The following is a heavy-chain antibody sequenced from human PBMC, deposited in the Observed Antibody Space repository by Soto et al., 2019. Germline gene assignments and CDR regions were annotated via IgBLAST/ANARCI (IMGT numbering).Heavy chain of an antibody. CDR3: ARDGYCSGGSCYSVPDFDD. V-gene: IGHV3-33*01. J-gene: IGHJ4*02. Sequence: PGGSLRLSCAASGFTFSSYGMHWVRQAPGKGLEWVAVIWYDGSNKYYADSVKGRFTISRDNSKNTLYLQMNSLRAEDTAVYYCARDGYCSGGSCYSVPDFDDWGQGTLVTVSS. D-gene: IGHD2-15*01. CDR2: IWYDGSNK. CDR1: GFTFSSYG.